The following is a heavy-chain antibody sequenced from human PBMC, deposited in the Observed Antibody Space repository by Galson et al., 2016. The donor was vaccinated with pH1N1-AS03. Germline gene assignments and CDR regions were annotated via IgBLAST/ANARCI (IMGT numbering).Heavy chain of an antibody. Sequence: TLSLTCDVSGGSILGYQWNWIRQHPGKGLEWIGYIFHSGSTYYNPSLESLVSISVDTSKNQFSLKLKSVTAADTAVYYCARQDSGAYYLDSWGPGTLVTVSS. CDR2: IFHSGST. J-gene: IGHJ4*02. CDR1: GGSILGYQ. D-gene: IGHD1-26*01. CDR3: ARQDSGAYYLDS. V-gene: IGHV4-31*01.